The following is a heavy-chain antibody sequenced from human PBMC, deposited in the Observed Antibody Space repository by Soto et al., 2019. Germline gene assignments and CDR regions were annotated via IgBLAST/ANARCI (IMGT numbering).Heavy chain of an antibody. CDR3: ARPPRRDHYGMDV. V-gene: IGHV5-51*01. CDR2: IYPGDSDT. Sequence: PGESLTISWKGSGYSFTSYWIGWVRQMPGKGLEWMGIIYPGDSDTRYSPSFQGQVTISADKSISTAYLQWSSLKASDTAMYYCARPPRRDHYGMDVWGQGTTVTVSS. J-gene: IGHJ6*02. CDR1: GYSFTSYW.